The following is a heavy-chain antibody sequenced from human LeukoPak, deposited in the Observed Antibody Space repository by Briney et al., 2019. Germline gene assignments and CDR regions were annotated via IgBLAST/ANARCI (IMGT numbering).Heavy chain of an antibody. D-gene: IGHD3-10*01. CDR3: AREGDGSGSYSYYFDY. J-gene: IGHJ4*02. CDR2: IYYSRTT. Sequence: SETLSLTCTVSGGSISSYYWSWIRQPPEKGLEWIGYIYYSRTTNYNPSLKSRVTMSVDTSKNQFSLKLSSVTAADTAVYYCAREGDGSGSYSYYFDYWGQGTLVTVSS. CDR1: GGSISSYY. V-gene: IGHV4-59*12.